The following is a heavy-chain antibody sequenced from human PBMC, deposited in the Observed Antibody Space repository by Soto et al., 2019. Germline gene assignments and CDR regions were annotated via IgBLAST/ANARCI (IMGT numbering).Heavy chain of an antibody. CDR1: GGSISDYY. D-gene: IGHD4-17*01. CDR2: IYTSGNT. V-gene: IGHV4-4*07. J-gene: IGHJ5*02. CDR3: ARDDNGDNGRAFDP. Sequence: PSETLSLTCTAYGGSISDYYWSWIRQPAGKGLGWIGRIYTSGNTNYNPSLKGRVTMSVDMSKNQFSLKLSSVAAADPAVYSCARDDNGDNGRAFDPWGQGTLVTVSS.